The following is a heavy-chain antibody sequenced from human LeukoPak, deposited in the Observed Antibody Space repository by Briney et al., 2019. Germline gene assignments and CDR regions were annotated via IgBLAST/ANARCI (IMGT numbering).Heavy chain of an antibody. CDR3: ARRFCTTTNCYGGEFDY. CDR2: IYPGDSDT. V-gene: IGHV5-51*01. D-gene: IGHD2-2*01. CDR1: GYSFTSYW. J-gene: IGHJ4*02. Sequence: GESLKISCQASGYSFTSYWIGWVRQMPGKGLEWMGIIYPGDSDTKYSPSFQGQVTISADKSINTAYLQWSSLKASDTAIYYCARRFCTTTNCYGGEFDYWGQGTLVTVSS.